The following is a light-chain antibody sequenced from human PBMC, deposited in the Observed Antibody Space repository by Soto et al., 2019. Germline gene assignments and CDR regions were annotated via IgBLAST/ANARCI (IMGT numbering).Light chain of an antibody. V-gene: IGLV2-14*01. Sequence: QSVLTQPASVSGSPGQSITISCTGTSSDVGGYNYVSWYQQHPGKAPKLMIYEVSNWPSGVSNRFSGSKSGDTASLTISGLQAEDEAHYYCSSYTSSNTLVFGGGTQLTVL. CDR1: SSDVGGYNY. CDR2: EVS. J-gene: IGLJ3*02. CDR3: SSYTSSNTLV.